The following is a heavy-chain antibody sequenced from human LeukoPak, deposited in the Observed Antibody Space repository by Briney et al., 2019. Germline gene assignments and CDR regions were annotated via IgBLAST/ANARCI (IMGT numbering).Heavy chain of an antibody. CDR1: GFTFSNYW. J-gene: IGHJ4*02. D-gene: IGHD3-10*01. CDR2: IRYDGSNK. CDR3: AKGVTMVREFDY. Sequence: PGGSLRLSCAASGFTFSNYWMHWVRQAPGKGLERVAFIRYDGSNKYYADSVKGRFTISRDNSKNTLYLQMNSLRAEDTAVYYCAKGVTMVREFDYWGQGTLVTVSS. V-gene: IGHV3-30*02.